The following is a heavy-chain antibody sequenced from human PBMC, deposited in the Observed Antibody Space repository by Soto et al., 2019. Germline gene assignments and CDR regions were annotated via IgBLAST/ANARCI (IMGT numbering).Heavy chain of an antibody. J-gene: IGHJ4*02. CDR3: ARGRLVPAVNFDY. CDR2: IYYSGST. Sequence: KASETLSLTCTVSGGSISSYYWSWSRQPPGKGLEWIGHIYYSGSTNYNPSLKSRVTISVDTSKNQFSLKLSSVTAADTAVYYCARGRLVPAVNFDYWGLGTLVTVSS. D-gene: IGHD2-2*01. V-gene: IGHV4-59*01. CDR1: GGSISSYY.